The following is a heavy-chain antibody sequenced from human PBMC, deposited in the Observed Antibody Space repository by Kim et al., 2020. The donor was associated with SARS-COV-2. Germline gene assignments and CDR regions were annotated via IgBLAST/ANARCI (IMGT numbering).Heavy chain of an antibody. CDR1: GGSITSGFYY. Sequence: SETLSLTCSVSGGSITSGFYYWGWIRQPPGKGLEWIASFYYNGATYYNPSLKSRVSIPVDTSTNQFSLTLSSVTAADTAVYYCARQTPGSLHFFDRILESEQTRDDYWGQGTLVTVSS. CDR2: FYYNGAT. D-gene: IGHD3-9*01. J-gene: IGHJ4*02. V-gene: IGHV4-39*01. CDR3: ARQTPGSLHFFDRILESEQTRDDY.